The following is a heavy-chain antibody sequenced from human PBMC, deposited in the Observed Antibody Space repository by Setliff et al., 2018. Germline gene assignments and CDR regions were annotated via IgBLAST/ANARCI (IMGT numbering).Heavy chain of an antibody. D-gene: IGHD3-3*01. CDR1: GYTFTSYD. CDR3: ARGPFLEWLLYFDY. CDR2: MNPNSGNT. V-gene: IGHV1-8*03. J-gene: IGHJ4*02. Sequence: GASVKVSCKASGYTFTSYDINWVRQAAGQGLEWMGWMNPNSGNTGYAQKFQGRVTITRNTSISTAYMDLSSLRSEDTAVYYCARGPFLEWLLYFDYWGQGTLVTVSS.